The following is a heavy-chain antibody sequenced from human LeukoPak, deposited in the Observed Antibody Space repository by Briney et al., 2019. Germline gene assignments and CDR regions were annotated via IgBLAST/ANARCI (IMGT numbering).Heavy chain of an antibody. D-gene: IGHD2-2*01. J-gene: IGHJ5*02. V-gene: IGHV1-8*01. CDR1: GYTFTTYD. CDR3: ATYRSLYCSSTSCYQNWFDP. Sequence: ASVKVSCKASGYTFTTYDLNWVRQATGQGLEWMTWMNPNSGNTGYAQKFQGRVTMTRDTSISTAYMGLSRLRSDDTAVYYCATYRSLYCSSTSCYQNWFDPWGQGTLVTVSS. CDR2: MNPNSGNT.